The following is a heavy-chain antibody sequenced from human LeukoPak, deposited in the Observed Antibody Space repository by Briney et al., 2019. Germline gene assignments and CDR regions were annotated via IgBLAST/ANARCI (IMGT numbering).Heavy chain of an antibody. D-gene: IGHD1-26*01. CDR3: ARLATTKGVNKFDY. J-gene: IGHJ4*02. V-gene: IGHV1-2*06. CDR2: INPNSGGT. Sequence: ASVKVSCKASGYTCSGFLMHWVRQAPGQGLEWMGRINPNSGGTNYAQKFQGRVTMTRDTSISTAYMELSGLRSDDTAVYYCARLATTKGVNKFDYWGQGTLFTVSS. CDR1: GYTCSGFL.